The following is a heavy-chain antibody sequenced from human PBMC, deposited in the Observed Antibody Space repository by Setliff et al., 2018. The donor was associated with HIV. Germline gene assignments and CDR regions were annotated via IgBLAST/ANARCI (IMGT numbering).Heavy chain of an antibody. J-gene: IGHJ4*02. CDR2: IHTRGNT. D-gene: IGHD3-16*01. CDR3: GIEGDDYNEY. CDR1: GGSIASDIYY. V-gene: IGHV4-61*02. Sequence: SETLSLTCTVSGGSIASDIYYWNWIRQPAGKGLEWIGRIHTRGNTNYNPSLKSRVTISVDTSKNQFSLKMSSVTAADTAVYYCGIEGDDYNEYWGQGTLVTVSS.